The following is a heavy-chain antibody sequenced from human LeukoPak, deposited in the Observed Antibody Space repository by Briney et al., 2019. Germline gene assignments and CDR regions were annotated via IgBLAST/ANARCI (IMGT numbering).Heavy chain of an antibody. CDR2: ISSSGSTI. CDR3: ARDLMDWNALGWYFDY. CDR1: GFTSSSYE. J-gene: IGHJ4*02. V-gene: IGHV3-48*03. Sequence: PGGSLRLSCAASGFTSSSYEMNWVRQAPGKGLEWVSYISSSGSTIYYADSVKGRFTISRDNAKNSLYLQMNSLRAEDTAVYYCARDLMDWNALGWYFDYWGQGTLVTVSS. D-gene: IGHD1-1*01.